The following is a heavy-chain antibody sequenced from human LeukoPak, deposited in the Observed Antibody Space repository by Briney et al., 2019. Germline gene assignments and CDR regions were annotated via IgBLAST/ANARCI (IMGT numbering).Heavy chain of an antibody. D-gene: IGHD5-18*01. CDR2: IYYSKNT. V-gene: IGHV4-39*01. Sequence: PSETLSLTCTVSGGSISSNSAYWGWIRQPPGKGLEWIGSIYYSKNTYYNPSLKSRVTISADTSKNQFSLRVDSVSAADTAVYYCASPRGFSYGYFDHWGQGSLVTVSS. CDR3: ASPRGFSYGYFDH. J-gene: IGHJ4*02. CDR1: GGSISSNSAY.